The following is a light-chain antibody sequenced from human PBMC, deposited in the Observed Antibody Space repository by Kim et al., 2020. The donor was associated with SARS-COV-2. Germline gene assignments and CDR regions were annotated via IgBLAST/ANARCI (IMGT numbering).Light chain of an antibody. J-gene: IGLJ3*02. CDR3: AVWDDSLKQGV. CDR1: SSNIGSNN. Sequence: QSVLTQPPSASGTPGQRVTISCSGSSSNIGSNNVVWYQQLPGAAPNLLIYSNNQRPSGIPDGFSGSRSGTSASLAISGLQSGDEADYYCAVWDDSLKQGVFGGGTQLTVL. CDR2: SNN. V-gene: IGLV1-44*01.